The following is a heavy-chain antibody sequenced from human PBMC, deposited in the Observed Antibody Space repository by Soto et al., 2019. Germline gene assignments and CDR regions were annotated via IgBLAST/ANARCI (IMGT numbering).Heavy chain of an antibody. Sequence: EVQLVESGGGLVKPGGSLRLSCAASGLTFSNYYMNWVRQAPGKGLEWVSSITSSSRYIYYADSVKGRFTISRDNAKNSLSLQMNSLRAEDTAVYYCAGTDDSNTFDYWGQGTLVTVSS. V-gene: IGHV3-21*01. D-gene: IGHD4-4*01. J-gene: IGHJ4*02. CDR3: AGTDDSNTFDY. CDR1: GLTFSNYY. CDR2: ITSSSRYI.